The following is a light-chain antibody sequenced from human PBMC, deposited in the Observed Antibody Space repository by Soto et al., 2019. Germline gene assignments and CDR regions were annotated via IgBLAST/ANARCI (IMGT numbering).Light chain of an antibody. J-gene: IGKJ2*01. Sequence: EIVMTQSPANLSVSPGERATLSCRARQSISSNLAWYQQKPGQGPRLLIYGASTRATGIPARFSGSGSGTEFTLTISSRQSEDFAVYYCQQYNKWPPYTFGQETKLEIK. CDR1: QSISSN. CDR3: QQYNKWPPYT. CDR2: GAS. V-gene: IGKV3-15*01.